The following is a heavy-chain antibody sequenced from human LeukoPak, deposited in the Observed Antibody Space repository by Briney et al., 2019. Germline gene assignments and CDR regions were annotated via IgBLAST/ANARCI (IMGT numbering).Heavy chain of an antibody. J-gene: IGHJ5*01. D-gene: IGHD3-16*01. CDR2: IYKTAST. CDR1: GGSINAYS. V-gene: IGHV4-59*01. CDR3: ARDAADPNSAYMWFDS. Sequence: SETLSLTCTVSGGSINAYSWSWIRQAPGKGLEWIGYIYKTASTRYNPSLKSRVTISIDTSKNQFSLKLNSVTAADTAVYYCARDAADPNSAYMWFDSWGQGTLVTVSS.